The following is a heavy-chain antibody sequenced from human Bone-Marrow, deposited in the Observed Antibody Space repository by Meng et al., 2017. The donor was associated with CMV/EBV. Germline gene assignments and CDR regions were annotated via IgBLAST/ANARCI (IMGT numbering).Heavy chain of an antibody. Sequence: FSSYAMHWVRQAPGKGLEWVAVISYDGSNKYYADSVKGRFTISRDNSKNTLYLQMNSLRAEDTAVYYCARGPFERSGYQVGQNGMDVWGQGTTVTVSS. J-gene: IGHJ6*02. CDR1: FSSYA. CDR3: ARGPFERSGYQVGQNGMDV. V-gene: IGHV3-30*04. D-gene: IGHD3-3*01. CDR2: ISYDGSNK.